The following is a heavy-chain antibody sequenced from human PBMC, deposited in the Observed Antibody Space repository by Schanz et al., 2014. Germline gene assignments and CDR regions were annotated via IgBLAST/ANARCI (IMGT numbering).Heavy chain of an antibody. D-gene: IGHD2-15*01. CDR1: GFTFSRFG. V-gene: IGHV3-33*01. CDR3: ARDAVALVPEYFMDV. Sequence: VQLVESGGGVVRPGRSLRLSCATSGFTFSRFGMHWVRQAPGKGPEWVALVWSDGNTKYYVDSVKGRFTISRDNSMNTLHLQMDGLRVEDTAVYYCARDAVALVPEYFMDVWGKGTPXTVSS. CDR2: VWSDGNTK. J-gene: IGHJ6*03.